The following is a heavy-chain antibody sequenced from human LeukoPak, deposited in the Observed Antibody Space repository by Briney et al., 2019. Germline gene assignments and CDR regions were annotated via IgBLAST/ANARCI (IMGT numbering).Heavy chain of an antibody. J-gene: IGHJ5*02. Sequence: GESLKISCKGSGYSFTSYWIGWVRQMPGNGLEWMGIIYPGDSDTRYSPSFQGQVTISADKSISTAYLQWSSLKASDTAMYYCARHVRIAAAHNWFDPWGQGTLVTVSS. D-gene: IGHD6-13*01. CDR2: IYPGDSDT. V-gene: IGHV5-51*01. CDR1: GYSFTSYW. CDR3: ARHVRIAAAHNWFDP.